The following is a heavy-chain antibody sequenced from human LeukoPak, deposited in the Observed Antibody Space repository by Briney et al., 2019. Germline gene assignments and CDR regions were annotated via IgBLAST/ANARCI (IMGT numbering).Heavy chain of an antibody. CDR2: IYYSGST. Sequence: SETLSLTCTVSGGSITTYYWSWIRQPPGKGLEWIGSIYYSGSTNYNPSLKSRVTISVDTSKNQFSLKLSSVTAADTAVYYCARGGAAVGTFDYWGQGTLATVSS. V-gene: IGHV4-59*01. CDR3: ARGGAAVGTFDY. D-gene: IGHD6-13*01. J-gene: IGHJ4*02. CDR1: GGSITTYY.